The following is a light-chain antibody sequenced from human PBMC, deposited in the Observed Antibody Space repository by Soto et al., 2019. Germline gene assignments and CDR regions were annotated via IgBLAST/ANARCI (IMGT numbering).Light chain of an antibody. Sequence: DIQRNQSLSTLSASVGDSFTITYLAIQSISSWLAWYQQKPGKAPKILIYGASSLQSGVTSSFSGSGSGTDFTLTISSLQPDEFATFYCQQTYSFPLTFGGGTKGDIK. J-gene: IGKJ4*01. CDR2: GAS. CDR3: QQTYSFPLT. CDR1: QSISSW. V-gene: IGKV1-5*01.